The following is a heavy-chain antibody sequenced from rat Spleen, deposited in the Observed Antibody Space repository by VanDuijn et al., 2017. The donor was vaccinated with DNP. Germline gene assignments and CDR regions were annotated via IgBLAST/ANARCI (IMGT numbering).Heavy chain of an antibody. CDR1: GFTFSAYY. CDR3: ARDRGYYSDWYFDF. V-gene: IGHV5-27*01. Sequence: EVQLVESGGGLVQPGRSLKLSCAASGFTFSAYYMAWVRQAPAKGLEWVAYIGSAAYAPYYGDSVKGRFTISRDNAKSTLYLQMNSLRSEDMATYYCARDRGYYSDWYFDFWGPGTMVTVSS. CDR2: IGSAAYAP. D-gene: IGHD1-1*01. J-gene: IGHJ1*01.